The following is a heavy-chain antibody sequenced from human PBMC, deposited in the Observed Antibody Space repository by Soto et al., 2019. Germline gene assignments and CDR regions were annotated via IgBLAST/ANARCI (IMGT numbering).Heavy chain of an antibody. J-gene: IGHJ4*02. CDR1: GFTFSSYG. Sequence: QVQLVESGGGVVQPGRSLRLSCAASGFTFSSYGMHWVRQAPGKGLERVAVISYDGSNKYYADSVKGRFTISRYNSKNTLYVQMNSLRAEDTAVYYCAKGPQYSGNGPFDYWGQGTLVTVSS. CDR3: AKGPQYSGNGPFDY. D-gene: IGHD5-12*01. V-gene: IGHV3-30*18. CDR2: ISYDGSNK.